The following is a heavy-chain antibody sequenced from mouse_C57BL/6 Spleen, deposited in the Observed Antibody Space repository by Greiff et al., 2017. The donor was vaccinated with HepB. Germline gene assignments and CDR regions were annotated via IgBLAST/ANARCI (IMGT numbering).Heavy chain of an antibody. CDR2: IRSKSSNYAT. CDR1: GFTFNTYA. V-gene: IGHV10-3*01. D-gene: IGHD2-4*01. Sequence: EVQGVESGGGLVQPKGSLKLSCAASGFTFNTYAMHWVRQAPGKGLEWVARIRSKSSNYATYYADSVKDRFTISRDDSQSMLYLQMNNLKTEDTAMYYCVRDRSYDYDWYFDVWGTGTTVTVSS. CDR3: VRDRSYDYDWYFDV. J-gene: IGHJ1*03.